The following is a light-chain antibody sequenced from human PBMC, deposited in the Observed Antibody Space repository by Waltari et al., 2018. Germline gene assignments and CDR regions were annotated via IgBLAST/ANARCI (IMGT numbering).Light chain of an antibody. Sequence: QSVLTQPPSVSGTPGQRVTISCSGSSANIGSNPVTWYHQLPGTAPKVLIYSNNEGGGGGGDRLEGSKSGRAASLAISGLQSEEEADYYCAAWDDSLTSIVFGSGTTVTVL. CDR1: SANIGSNP. J-gene: IGLJ1*01. CDR2: SNN. V-gene: IGLV1-44*01. CDR3: AAWDDSLTSIV.